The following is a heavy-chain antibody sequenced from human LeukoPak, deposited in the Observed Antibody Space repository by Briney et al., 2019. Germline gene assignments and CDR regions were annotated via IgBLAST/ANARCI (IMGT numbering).Heavy chain of an antibody. CDR1: GYTFTSYD. V-gene: IGHV1-8*01. CDR2: MNPNSGNT. D-gene: IGHD3-22*01. J-gene: IGHJ4*02. Sequence: ASVKVSCKASGYTFTSYDINWVRQATGQGLEWMGWMNPNSGNTGYAQKFQGRVTMTRNTSISTAYMELNSLRSEDTAVYYCARAVDDSSGYYYVLGGEYDYWGQGTLVTVSS. CDR3: ARAVDDSSGYYYVLGGEYDY.